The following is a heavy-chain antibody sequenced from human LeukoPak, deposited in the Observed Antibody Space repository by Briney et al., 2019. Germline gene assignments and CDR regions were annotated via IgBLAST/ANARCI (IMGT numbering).Heavy chain of an antibody. CDR2: INPSGGSI. CDR1: GYTFSSHY. D-gene: IGHD5-18*01. CDR3: ARDRSETGMVGMDV. V-gene: IGHV1-46*01. J-gene: IGHJ6*02. Sequence: ASVKVSCKASGYTFSSHYMHWVQQAPGQGLEWMGIINPSGGSISYAQNFQGRVTMTRDTSTSTVYMELRSLRSEDTAVYYCARDRSETGMVGMDVWGQGTTVTVSS.